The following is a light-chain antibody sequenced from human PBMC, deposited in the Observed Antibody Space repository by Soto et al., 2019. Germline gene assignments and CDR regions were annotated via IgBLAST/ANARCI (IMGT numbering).Light chain of an antibody. CDR1: SSDGVGYNY. CDR2: DVS. J-gene: IGLJ2*01. Sequence: HSALTQPASVSGSPGQSITISCTGTSSDGVGYNYVSWYQQHPGKAPKLMIYDVSNRPSGVSNRFSGSKSGNTASLTISGLQAEDEADYYCSSYTSSSTPVVFGGGTKLTVL. CDR3: SSYTSSSTPVV. V-gene: IGLV2-14*01.